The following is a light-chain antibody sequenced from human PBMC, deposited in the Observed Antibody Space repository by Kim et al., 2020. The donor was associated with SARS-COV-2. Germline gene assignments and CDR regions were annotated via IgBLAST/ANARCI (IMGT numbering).Light chain of an antibody. J-gene: IGLJ1*01. CDR1: SSNIGANYD. Sequence: RVTIACTGSSSNIGANYDVHWYQHLPGTAPKLLIYGNTNRPSGVPDRFSGSKSGTSASLAIIGLQAEDEADYYCQSYDNSLNSYVFGTGTKVTVL. V-gene: IGLV1-40*01. CDR2: GNT. CDR3: QSYDNSLNSYV.